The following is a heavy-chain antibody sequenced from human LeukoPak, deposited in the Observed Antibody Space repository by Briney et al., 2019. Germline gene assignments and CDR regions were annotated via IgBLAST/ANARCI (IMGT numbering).Heavy chain of an antibody. CDR2: MYHSGTP. Sequence: SGTLSLTCTASGASVSSGRYYWRWIRQPPGKGLVCIWYMYHSGTPNYNPSLMNRVTLSLDTSKNHFSLRLSAVTAADTAVYYCARYSGGDALWHYCGEGTLGTVSS. D-gene: IGHD2-21*02. CDR3: ARYSGGDALWHY. J-gene: IGHJ4*02. V-gene: IGHV4-61*03. CDR1: GASVSSGRYY.